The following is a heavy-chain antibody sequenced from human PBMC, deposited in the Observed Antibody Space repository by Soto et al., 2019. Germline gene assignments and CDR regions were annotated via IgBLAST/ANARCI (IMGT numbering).Heavy chain of an antibody. CDR1: GDSVSSKSVA. D-gene: IGHD6-13*01. Sequence: PSQTLSLTCATFGDSVSSKSVAWNWIRQSPSRGLEWLGRTYYRSKWYDDYAVSVKSRITINPDTSKNQFSLQLNSVTPEDTAVYYCARVRFEQQRSHFDYWGQGILVTVSS. CDR2: TYYRSKWYD. V-gene: IGHV6-1*01. J-gene: IGHJ4*02. CDR3: ARVRFEQQRSHFDY.